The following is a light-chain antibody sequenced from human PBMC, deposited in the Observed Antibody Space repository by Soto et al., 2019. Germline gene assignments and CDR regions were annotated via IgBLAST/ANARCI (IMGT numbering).Light chain of an antibody. CDR3: SSYTSSSTLV. CDR2: DVS. CDR1: SSDVGGYNY. V-gene: IGLV2-14*01. J-gene: IGLJ2*01. Sequence: QSALTQPASVSGSPGQSITISCTGTSSDVGGYNYVSWYQQHPGKAPKLMIYDVSNRPSGVSNRFSGSKSGNTASLTISGLQAEDGADYTCSSYTSSSTLVFGGGTKLTVL.